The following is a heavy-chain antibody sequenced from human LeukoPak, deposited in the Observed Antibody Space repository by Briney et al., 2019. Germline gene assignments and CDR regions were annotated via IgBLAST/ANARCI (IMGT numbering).Heavy chain of an antibody. V-gene: IGHV3-48*02. CDR3: AQQVGSCSSGSCYFTY. CDR2: ISSSSGTI. D-gene: IGHD2-15*01. CDR1: GFTFSSYS. J-gene: IGHJ1*01. Sequence: PGGSLRISCAASGFTFSSYSMNWVRQAPGKGLEWVSYISSSSGTIYYADSVKGRFTISRDNAKNSLYLQMSSLRDEDTAVYYCAQQVGSCSSGSCYFTYWGQGTLVTVSS.